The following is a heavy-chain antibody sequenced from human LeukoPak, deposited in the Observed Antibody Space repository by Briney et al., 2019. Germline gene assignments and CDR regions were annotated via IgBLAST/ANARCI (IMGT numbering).Heavy chain of an antibody. Sequence: SETLSLTCTVSGGSISSGTYYWGWVRQPPGEGLEWIGSIYSSGRTYYNPSLKSRAPISVDTSKNQFSLNLSSVTAADTAVYYCASLALVGASRVVDYWGQGTLVTVSS. D-gene: IGHD1-26*01. V-gene: IGHV4-39*01. CDR3: ASLALVGASRVVDY. CDR2: IYSSGRT. J-gene: IGHJ4*02. CDR1: GGSISSGTYY.